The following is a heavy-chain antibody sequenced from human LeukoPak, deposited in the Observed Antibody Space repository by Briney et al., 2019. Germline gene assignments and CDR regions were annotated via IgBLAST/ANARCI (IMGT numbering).Heavy chain of an antibody. CDR3: AKDQSGYSYGPIDY. V-gene: IGHV3-30*18. CDR1: GFTFSSYG. CDR2: MSYDGSDK. D-gene: IGHD5-18*01. J-gene: IGHJ4*02. Sequence: GGSLRLSCEASGFTFSSYGMHWVRQAPGKGLEWVAVMSYDGSDKYYADSVKGRFTISRDNSKNMLYLQMNSLRPEDTAVYYCAKDQSGYSYGPIDYWGQGTLVTVSS.